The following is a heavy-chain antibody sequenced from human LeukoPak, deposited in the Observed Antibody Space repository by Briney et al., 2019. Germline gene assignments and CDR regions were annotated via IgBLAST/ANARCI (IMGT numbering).Heavy chain of an antibody. J-gene: IGHJ4*02. CDR1: GGTFSSYA. Sequence: ASVKVSCKASGGTFSSYAISWVRQAPGQGLEWMGRIIPILGIANYAQKFQERVTITRDMSTSTAYMELSSLRSEDTAVYYCAADTAAAALGYWGQGTLVTVSS. CDR2: IIPILGIA. CDR3: AADTAAAALGY. D-gene: IGHD6-13*01. V-gene: IGHV1-69*04.